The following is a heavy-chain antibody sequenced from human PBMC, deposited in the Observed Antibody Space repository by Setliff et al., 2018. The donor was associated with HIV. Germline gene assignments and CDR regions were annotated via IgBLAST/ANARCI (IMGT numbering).Heavy chain of an antibody. CDR1: GFTFSNYA. V-gene: IGHV3-30*01. CDR2: ISYDGSDK. J-gene: IGHJ4*02. D-gene: IGHD4-17*01. CDR3: ARDLYPLTTRYSFDY. Sequence: PGGSLRLSCAASGFTFSNYAMHWVRQAPGKGLEWLAVISYDGSDKYYADSVKGRFTISRDNSKNTLYLQMNSLRAEDTAVYYCARDLYPLTTRYSFDYWGQGTLVTVSS.